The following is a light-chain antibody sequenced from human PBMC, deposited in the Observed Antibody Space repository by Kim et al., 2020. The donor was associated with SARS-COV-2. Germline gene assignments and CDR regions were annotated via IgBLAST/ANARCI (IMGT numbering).Light chain of an antibody. CDR2: GKN. J-gene: IGLJ2*01. Sequence: SSELTQDPAVSVALGQTVRITCQGDSLRSYYATWYQQKPGQAPRVVIYGKNNRPSGIPDRFSGSSSGNTASLTITGTQAGDEADYYFNPRGSNDDVVFGG. V-gene: IGLV3-19*01. CDR3: NPRGSNDDVV. CDR1: SLRSYY.